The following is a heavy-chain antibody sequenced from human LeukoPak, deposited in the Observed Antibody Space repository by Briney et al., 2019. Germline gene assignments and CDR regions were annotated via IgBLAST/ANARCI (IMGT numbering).Heavy chain of an antibody. Sequence: PGRSLRLSCAASGFTFSSHGMHWVRQAPGKGLEWVAVIWYDGSNKYYADSVKGRFTISRDNSKNTLYLQMNSLRAEDTAVYYCARDELPVDTAMALDYWGQGTLVTVSS. CDR2: IWYDGSNK. V-gene: IGHV3-33*01. CDR3: ARDELPVDTAMALDY. D-gene: IGHD5-18*01. J-gene: IGHJ4*02. CDR1: GFTFSSHG.